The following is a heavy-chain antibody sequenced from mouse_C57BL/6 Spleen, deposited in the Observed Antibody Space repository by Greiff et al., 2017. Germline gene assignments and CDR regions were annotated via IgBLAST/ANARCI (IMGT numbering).Heavy chain of an antibody. Sequence: EVHLVESGGGLVKPGGSLKLSCAASGFTFSSYTMSWVRQTPEKRLEWVATISGGGGNTYYPDSVKGRFTISRDNAKNTLYLQMSSLRSEDTALYYCARRNYGSSKDFDYWGQGTTLTVSS. CDR2: ISGGGGNT. CDR1: GFTFSSYT. V-gene: IGHV5-9*01. D-gene: IGHD1-1*01. CDR3: ARRNYGSSKDFDY. J-gene: IGHJ2*01.